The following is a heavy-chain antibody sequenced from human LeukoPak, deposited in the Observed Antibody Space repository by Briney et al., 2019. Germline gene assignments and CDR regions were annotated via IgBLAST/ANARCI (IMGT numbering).Heavy chain of an antibody. CDR1: GYTFTSYY. CDR2: INPNSGDT. CDR3: ARVRYRLAETYIDY. Sequence: VASVKVSCKASGYTFTSYYMHWVRQAPGQGLEWMGWINPNSGDTNYAQKFQGRVTMTRDTSISTAYMELSRLRSDDTAVYYCARVRYRLAETYIDYWGQGTLVTVSS. J-gene: IGHJ4*02. D-gene: IGHD3-16*01. V-gene: IGHV1-2*02.